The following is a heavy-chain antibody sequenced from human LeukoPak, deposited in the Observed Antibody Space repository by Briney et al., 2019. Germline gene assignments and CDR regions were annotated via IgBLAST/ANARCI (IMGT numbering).Heavy chain of an antibody. CDR1: GGSFNGYY. V-gene: IGHV4-34*01. CDR2: INHRGST. Sequence: SETLSLTCAVYGGSFNGYYWSWIRQPPGKGLEWIGEINHRGSTNYNPSLKSRVTISVDTSKNQFSLKLSSVTAADTAVYYCARRDPGRAVRGVIGYWGQGSLVTVSS. CDR3: ARRDPGRAVRGVIGY. D-gene: IGHD3-10*01. J-gene: IGHJ4*02.